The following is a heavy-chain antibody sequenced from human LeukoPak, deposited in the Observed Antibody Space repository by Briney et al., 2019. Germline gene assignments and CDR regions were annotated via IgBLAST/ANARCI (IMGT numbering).Heavy chain of an antibody. Sequence: PGRSLRLSCAASGCRFSDYGMHWVRQAPGRGLEWVAVISSDGNKKAYADSVKGRFTISRDNSENTLYLQMSSLRAEDTAVYYCAKRRDYCSGGSCYSLDYWGQGTLVTVSS. V-gene: IGHV3-30*18. CDR1: GCRFSDYG. CDR3: AKRRDYCSGGSCYSLDY. D-gene: IGHD2-15*01. J-gene: IGHJ4*02. CDR2: ISSDGNKK.